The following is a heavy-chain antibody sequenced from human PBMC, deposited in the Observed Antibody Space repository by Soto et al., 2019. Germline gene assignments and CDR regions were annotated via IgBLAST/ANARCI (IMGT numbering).Heavy chain of an antibody. CDR1: SGSISSSNW. J-gene: IGHJ5*02. D-gene: IGHD2-15*01. Sequence: QVQLQESGPGLVKPSGTLSLTCAVSSGSISSSNWWSRVRQPPGKGLEWIGEIYHSGSTNYNPSLKSRVTISVDKSKNQFSLKLSSVTAADTAVYYCARGVDCSGGSCYSRWFDPWGQGTLVTVSS. CDR2: IYHSGST. V-gene: IGHV4-4*02. CDR3: ARGVDCSGGSCYSRWFDP.